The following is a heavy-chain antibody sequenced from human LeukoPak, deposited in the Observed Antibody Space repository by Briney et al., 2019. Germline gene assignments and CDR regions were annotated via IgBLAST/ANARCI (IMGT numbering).Heavy chain of an antibody. V-gene: IGHV4-59*01. Sequence: SETLSLTCTVSGGSISSYYWSWIRQPPGKGLEWIGYIYYSGSTNYNPSLKSRVTISVDTSKNQFSLKLSSVTAADTAVYYCARFPIRYYDSSGYSASTGYFDLWGRGTLDTVSS. CDR2: IYYSGST. J-gene: IGHJ2*01. CDR3: ARFPIRYYDSSGYSASTGYFDL. CDR1: GGSISSYY. D-gene: IGHD3-22*01.